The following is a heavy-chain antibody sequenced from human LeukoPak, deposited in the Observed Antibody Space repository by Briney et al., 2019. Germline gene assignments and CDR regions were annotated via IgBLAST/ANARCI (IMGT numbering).Heavy chain of an antibody. CDR3: ARDIEVGATEYYFDY. Sequence: GGSLRLSCAASGFTFSSYWMHWVRHTPGKGLVWVSRIKGDGSSTSYADSVKGRFTISRDNSKNTLYLQMNSLRAEDTAVYYCARDIEVGATEYYFDYWGQGTLVTVSS. J-gene: IGHJ4*02. V-gene: IGHV3-74*01. D-gene: IGHD1-26*01. CDR1: GFTFSSYW. CDR2: IKGDGSST.